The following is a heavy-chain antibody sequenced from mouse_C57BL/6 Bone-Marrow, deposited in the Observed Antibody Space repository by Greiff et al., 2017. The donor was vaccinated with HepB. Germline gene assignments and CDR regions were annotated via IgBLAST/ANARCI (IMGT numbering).Heavy chain of an antibody. CDR3: ARHSGLGPSYAMDY. D-gene: IGHD4-1*01. J-gene: IGHJ4*01. CDR1: GFTFSDYY. CDR2: ISNGGGST. V-gene: IGHV5-12*01. Sequence: DVMLVESGGGLVQPGGSLKLSCAASGFTFSDYYMYWVRQTPEKRLEWVAYISNGGGSTYYPDTVKGRFTISRDNAKNTLYLQMSRLKSEDTAMYYCARHSGLGPSYAMDYWGQGTSVTVSS.